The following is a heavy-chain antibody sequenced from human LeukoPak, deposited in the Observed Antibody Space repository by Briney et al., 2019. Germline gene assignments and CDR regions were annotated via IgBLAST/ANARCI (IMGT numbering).Heavy chain of an antibody. CDR1: GGXXXSXX. Sequence: GGXXXSXXXXWVXQPAGKXXXXXGRVYSTGSTNYTPSLKSRVTMSVDTSKNQFSLRLNSVTAADTAVYYCARKGVLAAAGTFDYWGQGTLVTVSS. CDR2: VYSTGST. J-gene: IGHJ4*02. CDR3: ARKGVLAAAGTFDY. V-gene: IGHV4-4*07. D-gene: IGHD6-13*01.